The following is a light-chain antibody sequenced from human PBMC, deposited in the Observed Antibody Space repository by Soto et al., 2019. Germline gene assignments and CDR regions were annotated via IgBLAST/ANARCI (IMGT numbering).Light chain of an antibody. V-gene: IGKV1-5*03. CDR1: QTITTS. CDR2: KAS. J-gene: IGKJ1*01. Sequence: DIQMTQSPSTLSASVGDRVTITCRASQTITTSLASYQQKPGKAPKLLIYKASSLESGVPSRFSGSGSGTEFTLTISSLQPDDFATYYCQQYDSYSLRTFGQGTKVEI. CDR3: QQYDSYSLRT.